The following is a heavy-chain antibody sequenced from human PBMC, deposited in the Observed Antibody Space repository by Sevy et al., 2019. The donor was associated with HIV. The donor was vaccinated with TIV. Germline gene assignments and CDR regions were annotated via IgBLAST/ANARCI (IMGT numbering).Heavy chain of an antibody. Sequence: GGSLRLSCVASGFTFINYNMNWVRQAPGKGPEWVSSISSSGTYIHYADSVEGRFTVSRDNAENSVYLQMNSLRAEDTAMYYCVRGGSVTNKRNWFDPWGQGTLVTVSS. CDR1: GFTFINYN. V-gene: IGHV3-21*01. D-gene: IGHD3-10*01. CDR2: ISSSGTYI. CDR3: VRGGSVTNKRNWFDP. J-gene: IGHJ5*02.